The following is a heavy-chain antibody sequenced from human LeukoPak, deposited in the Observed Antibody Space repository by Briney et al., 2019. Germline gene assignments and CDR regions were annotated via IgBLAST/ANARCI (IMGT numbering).Heavy chain of an antibody. J-gene: IGHJ4*02. CDR2: INHSGST. CDR1: GGSFSGYY. CDR3: ARGARLMESGHRNSYYFDY. V-gene: IGHV4-34*01. Sequence: SETLSLTCAVYGGSFSGYYWSWIRQPPGKGLEWIGEINHSGSTNYNPSLKSRVTISVDTSKNQFSLKLSSVTAADTAVSYCARGARLMESGHRNSYYFDYWGQGTLVTVSS. D-gene: IGHD2-8*01.